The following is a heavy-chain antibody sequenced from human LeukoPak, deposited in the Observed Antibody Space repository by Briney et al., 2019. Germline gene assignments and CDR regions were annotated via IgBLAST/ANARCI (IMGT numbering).Heavy chain of an antibody. D-gene: IGHD6-19*01. Sequence: GGSLRLSCAASGFTFSTYSMNWVRQAPGKGLEWVSAISSSTSYIYYADSVKGRFTMSRDNAKNSLYLQMNSLRAEDTAVYYCARGATGYSSGCPFDYWGQGTLVTVSS. J-gene: IGHJ4*02. CDR3: ARGATGYSSGCPFDY. V-gene: IGHV3-21*01. CDR1: GFTFSTYS. CDR2: ISSSTSYI.